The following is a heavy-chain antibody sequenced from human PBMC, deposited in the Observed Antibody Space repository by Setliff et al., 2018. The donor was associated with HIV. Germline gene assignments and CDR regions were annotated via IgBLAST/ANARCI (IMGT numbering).Heavy chain of an antibody. Sequence: ASVKVSCKASGYTFTNFYMHWVRQAPGQGLEWMGRIDPNTGGTHFAQNFQGRVTMTSDTSISTAYMELSRLTSDDTAVYYCVRDKRVAVSWYMGFWCKGTTVTVSS. CDR2: IDPNTGGT. CDR1: GYTFTNFY. D-gene: IGHD6-19*01. CDR3: VRDKRVAVSWYMGF. V-gene: IGHV1-2*06. J-gene: IGHJ6*03.